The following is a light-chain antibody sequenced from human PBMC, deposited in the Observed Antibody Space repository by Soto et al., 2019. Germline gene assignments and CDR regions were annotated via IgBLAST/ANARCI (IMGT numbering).Light chain of an antibody. V-gene: IGKV3-15*01. CDR3: QQYKNWPHT. Sequence: EIVMTHSPATLSVSPCERATLSFRASQSVSDNLAWYQQRPGQGPRLLIYGASTRATGIPARFSGSGSGTEFTLTISSLQSEDFAVYYCQQYKNWPHTFGQGTKVDNK. CDR2: GAS. CDR1: QSVSDN. J-gene: IGKJ1*01.